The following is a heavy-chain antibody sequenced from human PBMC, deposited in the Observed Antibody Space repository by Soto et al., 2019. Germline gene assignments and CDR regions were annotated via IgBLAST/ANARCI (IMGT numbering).Heavy chain of an antibody. CDR3: AKVGWI. CDR1: GLTFSSHA. CDR2: ISDSGDST. D-gene: IGHD5-12*01. J-gene: IGHJ4*02. Sequence: EVQLLESGGGLLPPGGSLRLSCAASGLTFSSHAMTWVRQAPGKGLQWVSTISDSGDSTYYADSVKGRFTISRENSKNSLYLQMHSLRAEDTAVYYCAKVGWIGGKGTLVTVSS. V-gene: IGHV3-23*01.